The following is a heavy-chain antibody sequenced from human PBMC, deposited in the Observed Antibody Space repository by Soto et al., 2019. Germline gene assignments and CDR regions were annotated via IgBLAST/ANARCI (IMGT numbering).Heavy chain of an antibody. J-gene: IGHJ5*02. CDR1: GGSISSSSYY. D-gene: IGHD1-26*01. Sequence: SETLSLTFTVSGGSISSSSYYWGWIRQPPGKGLEWIGSIYYSGSTYYNPSLKSRVTISVDTSKNQFSLKLSSVTAADTAVYYCARHRGDLVGDTWRVYTWFDPWGQGTLVTVSS. CDR3: ARHRGDLVGDTWRVYTWFDP. V-gene: IGHV4-39*01. CDR2: IYYSGST.